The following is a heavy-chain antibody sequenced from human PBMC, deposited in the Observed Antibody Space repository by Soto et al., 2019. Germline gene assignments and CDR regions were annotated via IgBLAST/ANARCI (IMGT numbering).Heavy chain of an antibody. CDR3: AKARAQYYDFRSGYPVAY. D-gene: IGHD3-3*01. CDR2: ISGSGGST. J-gene: IGHJ4*02. Sequence: EVQLLESGGGLVQPGGSLRLSCAASGFTFSSYAMSWVRQAPGKGLEWVSAISGSGGSTYYADSVKGRFTISRDNSKSTLYGQMISLMAEDTAVYYCAKARAQYYDFRSGYPVAYWGQGTLVTVSS. V-gene: IGHV3-23*01. CDR1: GFTFSSYA.